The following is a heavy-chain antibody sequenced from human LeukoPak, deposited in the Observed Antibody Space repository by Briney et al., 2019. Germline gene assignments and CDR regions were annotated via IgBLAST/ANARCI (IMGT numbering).Heavy chain of an antibody. J-gene: IGHJ4*02. CDR1: GGSISSYY. CDR3: ARVDTAMVTPTFDY. CDR2: ICYSGST. D-gene: IGHD5-18*01. Sequence: SETLSLTCTVSGGSISSYYWSWIRQPPGKGLEWIGYICYSGSTNYNPSLKSRVTISVDTSKNQFSLKLSSVTAADTAVYYCARVDTAMVTPTFDYWGQGTLVTVSS. V-gene: IGHV4-59*12.